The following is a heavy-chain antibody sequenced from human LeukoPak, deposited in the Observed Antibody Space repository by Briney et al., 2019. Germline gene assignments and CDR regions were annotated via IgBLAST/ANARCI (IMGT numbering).Heavy chain of an antibody. Sequence: GASVKVSCKASGYTFTSYYMHWVRQAPGQGLEWMGIINPNSGVTNSAQKFQGRVTMTRDMSFSTAYMELTRLRSDDTAVYYCARGQLIRGYYYMDVWGKGTTVTVSS. CDR3: ARGQLIRGYYYMDV. CDR1: GYTFTSYY. CDR2: INPNSGVT. J-gene: IGHJ6*03. D-gene: IGHD1-1*01. V-gene: IGHV1-2*02.